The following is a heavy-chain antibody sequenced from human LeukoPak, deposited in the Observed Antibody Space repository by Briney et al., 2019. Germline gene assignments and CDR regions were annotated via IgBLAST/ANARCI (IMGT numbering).Heavy chain of an antibody. D-gene: IGHD3-9*01. CDR3: AKTVVSAGWNYFDY. V-gene: IGHV3-23*01. Sequence: GGSLRLSCAASGFTFSTYSMSWVRQAPGKGLEWVSNIDSGGRTYFADSVKGRFTISRDDSKNTLYLQMSSLRGEDTAVYYCAKTVVSAGWNYFDYWGQGTLVTVSS. CDR2: IDSGGRT. CDR1: GFTFSTYS. J-gene: IGHJ4*02.